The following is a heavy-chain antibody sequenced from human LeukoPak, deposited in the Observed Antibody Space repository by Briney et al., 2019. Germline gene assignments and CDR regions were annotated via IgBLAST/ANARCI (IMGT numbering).Heavy chain of an antibody. CDR1: GFTVSSND. CDR2: IYSGGST. V-gene: IGHV3-66*02. CDR3: ASLYAFDI. Sequence: GGSLRLSCAASGFTVSSNDMSWVRQAPGKGLEWVSVIYSGGSTYYADSVKGRFPISRDNSKNTLYLQMNSLRAEDTAVYYCASLYAFDIWGQGTMVTVSS. J-gene: IGHJ3*02.